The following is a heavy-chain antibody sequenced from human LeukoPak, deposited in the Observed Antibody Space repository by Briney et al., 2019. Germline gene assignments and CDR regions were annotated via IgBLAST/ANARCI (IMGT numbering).Heavy chain of an antibody. CDR2: ISSSSSYI. CDR1: GFTFSSYS. J-gene: IGHJ6*03. V-gene: IGHV3-21*01. CDR3: ARDWYSSSWYTILDYHYMDV. Sequence: GGSLRLSCAASGFTFSSYSMNWVRQAPGKGLEWVSSISSSSSYIYYADSVKGRFTISRDNAKNSLYLQMNSLRAEDTAVYYCARDWYSSSWYTILDYHYMDVWGKGTTDTISS. D-gene: IGHD6-13*01.